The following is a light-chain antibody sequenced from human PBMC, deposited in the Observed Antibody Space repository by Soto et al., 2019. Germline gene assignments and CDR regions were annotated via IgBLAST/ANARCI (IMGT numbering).Light chain of an antibody. V-gene: IGKV1-39*01. CDR2: AAS. J-gene: IGKJ1*01. CDR3: QQRSSRWT. Sequence: DIQMTQSPSSLSASVGERVIISCRASQNIGTYVNWYQQTAGKAPRLLIYAASGLQPGVPSRFSGSGSGTDFTLTITSLQPEDFASYYCQQRSSRWTFGQGTEVHI. CDR1: QNIGTY.